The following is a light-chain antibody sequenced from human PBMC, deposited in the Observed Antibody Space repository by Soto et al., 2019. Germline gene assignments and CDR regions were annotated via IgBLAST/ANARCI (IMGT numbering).Light chain of an antibody. Sequence: DIQMTQSPSSLSASVGDRVTITCRASQGIRNYLAWYQQKPGKVPKLLIYAASTLQSGVPSRFSGSGSGTAFTLTISSLQPEGVVNYYCQKHKSAPLTFGGGRKVEIK. V-gene: IGKV1-27*01. J-gene: IGKJ4*01. CDR3: QKHKSAPLT. CDR2: AAS. CDR1: QGIRNY.